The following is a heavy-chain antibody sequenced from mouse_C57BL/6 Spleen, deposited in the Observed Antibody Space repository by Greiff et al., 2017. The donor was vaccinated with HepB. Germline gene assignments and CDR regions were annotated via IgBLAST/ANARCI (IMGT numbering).Heavy chain of an antibody. V-gene: IGHV3-6*01. CDR3: ARVGYDYYYAMDY. J-gene: IGHJ4*01. Sequence: EVKVEESGPGLVKPSQSLSLTCSVTGYSITSGYYWNWIRQFPGNKLEWMGYISYDGSNNYNPSLKNRISITRDTSKNQFFLKLNSVTTEDTATYYCARVGYDYYYAMDYWGQGTSVTVSS. CDR1: GYSITSGYY. CDR2: ISYDGSN. D-gene: IGHD2-4*01.